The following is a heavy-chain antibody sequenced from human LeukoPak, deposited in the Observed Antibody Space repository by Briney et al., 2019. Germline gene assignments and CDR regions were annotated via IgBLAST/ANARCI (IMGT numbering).Heavy chain of an antibody. V-gene: IGHV3-7*03. CDR1: GFTFSTYW. CDR2: IKKDGSEK. D-gene: IGHD3-22*01. CDR3: ARINYYDGSGFYRDY. Sequence: GGSLRLSCAASGFTFSTYWMTWVRQAPGKGLEWVANIKKDGSEKYYVDSVRGGFTIFRDNAKNSLYLQMNSLRAEDSAVYYCARINYYDGSGFYRDYWGQGTLVTVSS. J-gene: IGHJ4*02.